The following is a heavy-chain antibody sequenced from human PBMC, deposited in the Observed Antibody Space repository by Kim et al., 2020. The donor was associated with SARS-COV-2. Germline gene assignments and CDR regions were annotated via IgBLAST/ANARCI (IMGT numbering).Heavy chain of an antibody. CDR2: INPNSGGT. D-gene: IGHD5-18*01. J-gene: IGHJ4*02. CDR3: ARTPPDTAMVDFDY. CDR1: GYTFTGYY. V-gene: IGHV1-2*02. Sequence: ASVKVSCKASGYTFTGYYMHWVRQAPGQGLEWMGWINPNSGGTNYAQKFQGRVTMTRDTSISTAYMELSRLRSDDTAVYYCARTPPDTAMVDFDYWGQGTLVTVSS.